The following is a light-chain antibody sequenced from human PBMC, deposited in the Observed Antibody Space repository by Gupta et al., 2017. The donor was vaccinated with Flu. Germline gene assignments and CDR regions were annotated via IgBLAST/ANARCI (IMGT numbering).Light chain of an antibody. CDR2: EDI. CDR3: QTYESDSRV. V-gene: IGLV6-57*01. J-gene: IGLJ3*02. Sequence: GGGIASNYVSWYQQRPGSSPRLVIFEDIRRHSGVPGRFSASVDTSSNSASLTISGLKTEDEADYYCQTYESDSRVFGGGTKLTV. CDR1: GGGIASNY.